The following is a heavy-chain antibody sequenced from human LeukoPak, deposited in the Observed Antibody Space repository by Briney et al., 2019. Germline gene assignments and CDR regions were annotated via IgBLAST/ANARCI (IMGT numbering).Heavy chain of an antibody. CDR3: ARAGRYCSGGSCPINTSYYYYMDV. D-gene: IGHD2-15*01. CDR2: IIPIFGTA. J-gene: IGHJ6*03. Sequence: GASVKVSCKASGGTFSSYAISWVRQAPGQGLEWMGRIIPIFGTASYAQKFQGRVTITTDESTSTAYMELSSLRSEDTAVYYCARAGRYCSGGSCPINTSYYYYMDVWGKGTTVTVSS. V-gene: IGHV1-69*05. CDR1: GGTFSSYA.